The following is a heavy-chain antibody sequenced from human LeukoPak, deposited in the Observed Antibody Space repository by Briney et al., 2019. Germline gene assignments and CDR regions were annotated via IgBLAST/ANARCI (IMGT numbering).Heavy chain of an antibody. Sequence: SETLSLTCGVSGASVSSHFWSWIRQTLGMGLEWIGYISNRGSTGYNPSLRSRVTISVDAPKNEVSLNVRSVSAADTAVYYCAKDVSGTYYSFDVWGQGRTV. V-gene: IGHV4-59*02. CDR1: GASVSSHF. J-gene: IGHJ3*01. CDR3: AKDVSGTYYSFDV. D-gene: IGHD1-26*01. CDR2: ISNRGST.